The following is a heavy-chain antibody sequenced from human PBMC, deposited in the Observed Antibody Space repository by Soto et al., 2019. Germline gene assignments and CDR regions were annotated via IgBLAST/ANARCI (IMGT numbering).Heavy chain of an antibody. J-gene: IGHJ6*02. CDR2: ISSSSSYI. CDR1: GFTFSSYS. CDR3: ARDLFRITIVGGVTPRRYGMDV. V-gene: IGHV3-21*01. D-gene: IGHD3-3*01. Sequence: GGSLRLSCAASGFTFSSYSMNWVRQAPGKGLEWVSSISSSSSYIYYADSVKGRFTISRDSAKNSLYLQMNSLRAEDTAVYYCARDLFRITIVGGVTPRRYGMDVWGQGTTVTVSS.